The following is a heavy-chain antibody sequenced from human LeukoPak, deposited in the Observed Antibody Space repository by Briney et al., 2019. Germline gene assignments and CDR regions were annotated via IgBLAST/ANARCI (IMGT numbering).Heavy chain of an antibody. CDR1: GFTFSSYE. D-gene: IGHD3-10*01. CDR3: ARDHYYGSGSHGGFDY. V-gene: IGHV3-48*03. Sequence: GGSLRLSCAASGFTFSSYEMNWVRQAPGKGLEWVSYISSSGNTIYYADSVKGRFTISRDNAKSSLYLQMNSLRAEDTAVYYCARDHYYGSGSHGGFDYWGQGTLVTVSS. J-gene: IGHJ4*02. CDR2: ISSSGNTI.